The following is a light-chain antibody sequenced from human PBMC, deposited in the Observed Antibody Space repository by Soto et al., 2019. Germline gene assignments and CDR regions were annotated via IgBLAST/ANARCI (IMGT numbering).Light chain of an antibody. CDR1: SSDVGGYNY. CDR2: DVT. CDR3: CSYAGSYTYV. Sequence: QSVLTQPRSVSGSPGQSVTISCTGTSSDVGGYNYVAWYQQRPGKAPKLMIYDVTKRPSGVPDRFSGSKSGNTASLTISGLQAEDEADYYCCSYAGSYTYVFATGTKVTVL. V-gene: IGLV2-11*01. J-gene: IGLJ1*01.